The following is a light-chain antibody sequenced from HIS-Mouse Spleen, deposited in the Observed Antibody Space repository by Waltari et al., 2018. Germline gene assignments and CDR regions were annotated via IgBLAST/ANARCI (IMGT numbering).Light chain of an antibody. CDR3: QQYGSSPPIT. V-gene: IGKV3-20*01. J-gene: IGKJ5*01. CDR1: QSVSSSY. Sequence: EIVLTQSPGTLSLSPGERATLSCRASQSVSSSYLAWYQQKPGQAPRHRIYGASSRATGIPDSFSGNGSGTDFTLTISRLEPEDFAVYYCQQYGSSPPITFGQGTRLGIK. CDR2: GAS.